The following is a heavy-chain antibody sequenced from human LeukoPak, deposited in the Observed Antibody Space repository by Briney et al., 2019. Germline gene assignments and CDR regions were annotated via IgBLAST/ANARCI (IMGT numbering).Heavy chain of an antibody. D-gene: IGHD3-10*01. CDR3: ARAGFREFDY. Sequence: SETLSLTCAVYGGSFSGYYWSWIRQPPGEGLEWIGEINHSGSTNYNPSLKSRVTISVDTSKNQFSLKLSSVTAADTAVYYCARAGFREFDYWGQGTLVTVSS. CDR2: INHSGST. CDR1: GGSFSGYY. J-gene: IGHJ4*02. V-gene: IGHV4-34*01.